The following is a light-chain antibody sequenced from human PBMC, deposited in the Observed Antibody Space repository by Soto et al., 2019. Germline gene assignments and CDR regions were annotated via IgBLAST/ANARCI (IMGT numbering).Light chain of an antibody. Sequence: QSALTQPASVSGSPGQSITISCTGTSSDVGGYNYVSWYQQHPGKAPKLMIYDVSNRPSGVSNRFSSSKSGNTASLTISGLQAEDEADYYCSSYTSSSTVHVVFGGGTKLTVL. CDR2: DVS. CDR3: SSYTSSSTVHVV. J-gene: IGLJ2*01. V-gene: IGLV2-14*01. CDR1: SSDVGGYNY.